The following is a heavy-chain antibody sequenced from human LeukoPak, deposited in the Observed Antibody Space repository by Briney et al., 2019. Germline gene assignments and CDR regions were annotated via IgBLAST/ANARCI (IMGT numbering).Heavy chain of an antibody. D-gene: IGHD3-10*01. CDR3: ARGYGAGNYRRPFYGMDV. CDR2: LNWNGDVT. J-gene: IGHJ6*02. V-gene: IGHV3-20*04. Sequence: GGSLRLSCEASGFTFNDYGMTWVRQGPGKGLEWVAGLNWNGDVTRYADSVKGRFIINRDNAKNSVYLQMDSLRAEDTAFYYCARGYGAGNYRRPFYGMDVWGQGTPVTVSS. CDR1: GFTFNDYG.